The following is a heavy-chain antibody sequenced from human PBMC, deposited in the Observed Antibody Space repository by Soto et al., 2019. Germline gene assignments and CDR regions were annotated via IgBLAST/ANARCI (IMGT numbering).Heavy chain of an antibody. J-gene: IGHJ5*02. Sequence: QITLKESGPTLVKPTQTLTLTCTFSGFSLTNTGEGVGWVRQPPGKALEWLALFYWNDDNPYSPFLKNGLTITRDICKNQVVLTMTNMDPADTATYYCMHWSYYVSTRASWFDTSGQGTLVTV. CDR3: MHWSYYVSTRASWFDT. CDR2: FYWNDDN. CDR1: GFSLTNTGEG. D-gene: IGHD3-10*01. V-gene: IGHV2-5*01.